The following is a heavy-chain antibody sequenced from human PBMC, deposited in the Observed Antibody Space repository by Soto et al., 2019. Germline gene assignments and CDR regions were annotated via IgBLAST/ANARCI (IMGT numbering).Heavy chain of an antibody. D-gene: IGHD3-9*01. CDR2: IIPLYASP. J-gene: IGHJ4*02. CDR1: GGTFSSNA. Sequence: QVQLVQSGAEVKKPGSSVKVSCKASGGTFSSNAISWVRQAPGQGLEWMGGIIPLYASPNYAQNFQGRVTVTADKARSTAYLELSRLKFADSAIYYCAVTVTGSRSPLAHWGRGTLVIVSS. CDR3: AVTVTGSRSPLAH. V-gene: IGHV1-69*06.